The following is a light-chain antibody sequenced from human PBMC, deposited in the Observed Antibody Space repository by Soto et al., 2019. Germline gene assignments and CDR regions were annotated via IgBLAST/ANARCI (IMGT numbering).Light chain of an antibody. CDR3: AAWDESLSGLYV. Sequence: QSALTQPPSASGTPGQRVTISCSGSSSNIGTYTVNWYQQFPGTAPKLLIYNNDQRPSGVPDRFSGFKYGTAASLAISGLQSEDEAEYYCAAWDESLSGLYVFGTGTKVTVL. CDR2: NND. J-gene: IGLJ1*01. CDR1: SSNIGTYT. V-gene: IGLV1-44*01.